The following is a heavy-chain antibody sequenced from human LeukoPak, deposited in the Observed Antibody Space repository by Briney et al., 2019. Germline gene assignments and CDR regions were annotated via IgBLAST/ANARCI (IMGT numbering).Heavy chain of an antibody. CDR3: ARGLYYYGSGRPHPFDY. CDR2: ILYDGRNK. CDR1: GFTFSNFA. V-gene: IGHV3-30*03. D-gene: IGHD3-10*01. J-gene: IGHJ4*02. Sequence: PGGSLRLSCAASGFTFSNFAIHWVRQAPGKGLEWVAVILYDGRNKYYGDSVEGRFTISRDNSKNTLYLQMNSLRAEDTAVYYCARGLYYYGSGRPHPFDYWGQGTLVTVSS.